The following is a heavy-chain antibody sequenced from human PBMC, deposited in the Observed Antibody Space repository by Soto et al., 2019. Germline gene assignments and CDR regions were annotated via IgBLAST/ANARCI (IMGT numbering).Heavy chain of an antibody. CDR2: ISGSGGST. V-gene: IGHV3-23*01. J-gene: IGHJ3*02. Sequence: LKISCAASGFTFSSYAMSWVRQAPGKGLEWVSAISGSGGSTYYADSVKGRFTISRDNSKNTLYLQMNSLRAEDTAVYYCAKDGAGTTPRDAFDIWGQGTMVTVSS. D-gene: IGHD1-7*01. CDR3: AKDGAGTTPRDAFDI. CDR1: GFTFSSYA.